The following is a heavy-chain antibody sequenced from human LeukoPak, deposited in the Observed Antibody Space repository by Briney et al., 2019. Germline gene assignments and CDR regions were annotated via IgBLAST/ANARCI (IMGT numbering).Heavy chain of an antibody. CDR1: GFTFSSYA. D-gene: IGHD1-26*01. Sequence: AGGSLRLSCAGSGFTFSSYAMHWVRQAPGKGLEWVAVISYDGSNKFYADSVKGRFTISRDNSKNTLYLQMDSLRAEDTAVYYCAREVGATAVDWYFDLWGRGTLVTVSS. J-gene: IGHJ2*01. CDR2: ISYDGSNK. V-gene: IGHV3-30-3*01. CDR3: AREVGATAVDWYFDL.